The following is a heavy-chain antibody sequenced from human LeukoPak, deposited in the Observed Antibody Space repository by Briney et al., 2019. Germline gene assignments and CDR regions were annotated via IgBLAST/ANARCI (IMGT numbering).Heavy chain of an antibody. CDR3: ARHGVWDFWSGYPDY. CDR1: GYSFTSYW. V-gene: IGHV5-51*01. Sequence: GESLKISCKGSGYSFTSYWIGWVRQMPGKGLEWMGIIYPGDSDTRYSPSFQGQVTISADKSISTAYLQWSSLKASDTAMYYCARHGVWDFWSGYPDYWGQGTLVTVSS. CDR2: IYPGDSDT. J-gene: IGHJ4*02. D-gene: IGHD3-3*01.